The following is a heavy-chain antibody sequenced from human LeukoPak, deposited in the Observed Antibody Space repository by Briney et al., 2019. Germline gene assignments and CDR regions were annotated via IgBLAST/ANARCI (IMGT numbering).Heavy chain of an antibody. CDR1: GFTFSSYA. CDR2: ISSSSSTI. Sequence: PGGSLRLSCAASGFTFSSYAMSWVRQAPGKGLEWVSYISSSSSTIYTDSVKGRFTTSRDNAKNSLYLQISSLRDEDTAGYYCARLLRYGVDVWGQGTTVIVSS. D-gene: IGHD1-26*01. J-gene: IGHJ6*02. CDR3: ARLLRYGVDV. V-gene: IGHV3-48*02.